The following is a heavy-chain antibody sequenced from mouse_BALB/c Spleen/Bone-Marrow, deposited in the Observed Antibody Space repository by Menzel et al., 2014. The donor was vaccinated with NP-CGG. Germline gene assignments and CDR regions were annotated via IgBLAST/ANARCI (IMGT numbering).Heavy chain of an antibody. D-gene: IGHD4-1*01. CDR1: GFNITDYY. J-gene: IGHJ3*01. V-gene: IGHV14-4*02. CDR3: NAGETGGFAY. Sequence: EVKLMESGAELVRPGASVKLSCTASGFNITDYYMHWVKQRPEQGLEWIGWIDPENGDTEYAPKFQGKATMTADTSSNTGCLQLSGVTSEDAAGDCCNAGETGGFAYWGEGTLVTVSA. CDR2: IDPENGDT.